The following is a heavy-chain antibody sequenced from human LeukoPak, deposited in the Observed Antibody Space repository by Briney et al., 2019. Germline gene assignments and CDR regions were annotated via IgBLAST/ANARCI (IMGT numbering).Heavy chain of an antibody. CDR1: GFTFSDYT. J-gene: IGHJ3*02. D-gene: IGHD3-10*01. CDR3: ARDAAWFGELLDAFDI. V-gene: IGHV3-7*03. Sequence: GGSLRLSCAASGFTFSDYTMNWVRQAPGKGLEWVANIKQDGSEKYYVDSVKGRFTISRDNAKNSLYLQMNSLRAEDTAVYYCARDAAWFGELLDAFDIWGQGTMVTVSS. CDR2: IKQDGSEK.